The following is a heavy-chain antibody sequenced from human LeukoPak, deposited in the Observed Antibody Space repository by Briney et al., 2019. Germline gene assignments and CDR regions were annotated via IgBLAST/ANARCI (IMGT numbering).Heavy chain of an antibody. CDR2: IYSGGST. J-gene: IGHJ3*02. D-gene: IGHD3-22*01. Sequence: GGSLRLSCAASGFTVSSNYMSWVRQAPGKGLEWVSVIYSGGSTYYADSVKGRFTISRDNSKNTLYLQMNSLRAEDTAVYYCARESDYGSSGYYGAFDIWGQGTMVTVSS. CDR1: GFTVSSNY. CDR3: ARESDYGSSGYYGAFDI. V-gene: IGHV3-53*01.